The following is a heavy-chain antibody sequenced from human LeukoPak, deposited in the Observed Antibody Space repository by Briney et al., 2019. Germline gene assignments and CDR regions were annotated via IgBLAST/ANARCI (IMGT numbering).Heavy chain of an antibody. J-gene: IGHJ4*02. CDR1: GFTFSNAW. CDR2: IKSKTDGGTT. CDR3: TTVRVFYWVFDY. V-gene: IGHV3-15*01. Sequence: GGSLRLSCAVSGFTFSNAWMSWVRQAPGKGLEWVGLIKSKTDGGTTDYAAPVKGRFTISRDDSKNTLYLQMDSLKTEDTAVYYCTTVRVFYWVFDYWGQGTLVSVSS. D-gene: IGHD3-9*01.